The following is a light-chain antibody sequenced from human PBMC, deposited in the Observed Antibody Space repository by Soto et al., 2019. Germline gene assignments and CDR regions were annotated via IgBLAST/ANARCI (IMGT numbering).Light chain of an antibody. CDR3: CSYAGSSTFGVV. J-gene: IGLJ2*01. CDR2: EGS. V-gene: IGLV2-23*03. Sequence: QSALTQPASVSGSPGQSITISCTGTSSDVGGYKYVSWYQQHPGKAPKLMIYEGSKRPSGVSNRFSGSKSGNTASLTISGLQAEDEADYYCCSYAGSSTFGVVFGGGTKLTVL. CDR1: SSDVGGYKY.